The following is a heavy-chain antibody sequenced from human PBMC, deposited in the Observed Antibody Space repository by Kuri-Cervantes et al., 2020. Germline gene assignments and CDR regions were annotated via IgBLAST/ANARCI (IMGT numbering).Heavy chain of an antibody. CDR1: GGSFSGYY. V-gene: IGHV4-34*01. CDR3: ARHVGLGWFDP. J-gene: IGHJ5*02. Sequence: GSLRLSCAVYGGSFSGYYWSWIRQPPGKGLEWIGSIYYSGSTYYNPSLKSRVTISVDTSKNQFSLKLSSVTAADTAVYYCARHVGLGWFDPWGQGTLVTVSS. D-gene: IGHD3-10*02. CDR2: IYYSGST.